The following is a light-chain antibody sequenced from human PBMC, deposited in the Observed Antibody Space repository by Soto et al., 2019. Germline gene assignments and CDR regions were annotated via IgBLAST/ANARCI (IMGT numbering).Light chain of an antibody. CDR1: QSINTF. Sequence: DIQMTQSPASLSASVGDTVTITCRGSQSINTFLSWYRHKPGKAPELLIYDASTLQIGVPSRFSGSGYGTEFTLTTSSLQSEDFATYYCQQYNSYWTFGQGTKVEIK. V-gene: IGKV1-39*01. CDR2: DAS. J-gene: IGKJ1*01. CDR3: QQYNSYWT.